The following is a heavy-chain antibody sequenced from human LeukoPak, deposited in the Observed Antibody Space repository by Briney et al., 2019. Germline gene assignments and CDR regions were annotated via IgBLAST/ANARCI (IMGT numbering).Heavy chain of an antibody. V-gene: IGHV3-23*01. Sequence: GGSLRLSCVASGFTFSNYAMTWVRQAPGKGLERVSGIYGDDDKTVYGDAVKGRFTISRDNSKNTLFLQMNSLRADDTAVYYCAKTQGYYDAWGQGALVTVSS. CDR2: IYGDDDKT. D-gene: IGHD2-15*01. CDR3: AKTQGYYDA. J-gene: IGHJ5*02. CDR1: GFTFSNYA.